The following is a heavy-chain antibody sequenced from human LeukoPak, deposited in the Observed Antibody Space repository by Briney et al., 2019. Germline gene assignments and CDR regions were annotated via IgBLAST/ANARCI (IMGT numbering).Heavy chain of an antibody. CDR1: GYTLTELS. J-gene: IGHJ5*02. CDR3: ATASTRDTYNWFDP. CDR2: FDPEDGET. D-gene: IGHD5-24*01. Sequence: ASVKVSCKVSGYTLTELSMHWVRQAPGKGLEWMGGFDPEDGETIYAQKFQGRVTMTEDTSTDTAYMELSSLRSEDTAVYYCATASTRDTYNWFDPWGQGTLVTVSS. V-gene: IGHV1-24*01.